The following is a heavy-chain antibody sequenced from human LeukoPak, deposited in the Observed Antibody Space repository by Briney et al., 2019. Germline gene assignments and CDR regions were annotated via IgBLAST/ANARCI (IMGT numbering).Heavy chain of an antibody. CDR1: GFTFSSYW. J-gene: IGHJ6*03. CDR3: AKGVYDILPRDYYYYMDV. CDR2: INSDGSST. Sequence: GGSLRLSCAASGFTFSSYWTHWVRQAPGKGLVWVSRINSDGSSTSYADSVKGRFTISRDNAKNTLYLQMNSLRAEDTAVYYCAKGVYDILPRDYYYYMDVWGKGTTVTISS. V-gene: IGHV3-74*01. D-gene: IGHD3-9*01.